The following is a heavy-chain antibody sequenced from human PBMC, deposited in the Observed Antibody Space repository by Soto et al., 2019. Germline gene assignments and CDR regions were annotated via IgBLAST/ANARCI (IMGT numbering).Heavy chain of an antibody. V-gene: IGHV3-11*05. J-gene: IGHJ3*02. D-gene: IGHD3-9*01. CDR1: GFTFSDYY. CDR2: ISSSSSYT. CDR3: ARDADILTGSDAFDI. Sequence: GWSLSLSCAASGFTFSDYYMSWIRQATGKGLEWVSYISSSSSYTNYADSVKGRFTISRDNAKNSLYLQMNSLRAEDTAVYYCARDADILTGSDAFDIWGQGTMVTVSS.